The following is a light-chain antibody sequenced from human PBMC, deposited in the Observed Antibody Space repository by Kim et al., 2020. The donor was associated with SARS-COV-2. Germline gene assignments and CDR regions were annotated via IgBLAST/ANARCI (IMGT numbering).Light chain of an antibody. J-gene: IGLJ1*01. CDR1: STDVGGYDF. V-gene: IGLV2-14*03. CDR2: EVS. CDR3: TSYTIRSTYL. Sequence: QSALTQPASVSGSLGQSITISCTGTSTDVGGYDFVSWYQQYPGKAPKLIIYEVSKWPSGVSNRFSGSKSGNTASLTISGLQAEDEADYYCTSYTIRSTYLFGTGTKVTVL.